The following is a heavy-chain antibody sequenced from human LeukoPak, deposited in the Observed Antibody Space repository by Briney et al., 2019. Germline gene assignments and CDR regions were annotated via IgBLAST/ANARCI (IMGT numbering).Heavy chain of an antibody. J-gene: IGHJ3*02. CDR2: IKQDGSEK. CDR1: GFTFSSYW. D-gene: IGHD3-10*01. Sequence: HSGGSLRLSCAASGFTFSSYWMSWVRQAPGKGLEWVANIKQDGSEKYYVDSVKGRFTISRDNAKNSLYLQMNSLRAEDTAVYYCARDLPDYYHGSGYDAFDIWGQGTMVTVSS. CDR3: ARDLPDYYHGSGYDAFDI. V-gene: IGHV3-7*01.